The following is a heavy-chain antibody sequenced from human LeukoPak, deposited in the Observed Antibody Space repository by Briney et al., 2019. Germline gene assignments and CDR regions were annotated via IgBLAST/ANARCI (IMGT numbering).Heavy chain of an antibody. D-gene: IGHD3-16*02. Sequence: SETLSLTCTVSGAPFRGYYWGWIRQAAGTALEWIGRIYTNGRPDYNPSLRSRVTMSMDTSKNQFSLRLSSVTAADTALYYCAREARDYEGSGYHYGNWGQGTLVTVSS. CDR1: GAPFRGYY. CDR3: AREARDYEGSGYHYGN. V-gene: IGHV4-4*07. CDR2: IYTNGRP. J-gene: IGHJ4*02.